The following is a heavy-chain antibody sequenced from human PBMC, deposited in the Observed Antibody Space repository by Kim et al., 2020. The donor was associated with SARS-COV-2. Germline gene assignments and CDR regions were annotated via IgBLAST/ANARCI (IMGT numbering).Heavy chain of an antibody. CDR1: GGCISSGGYY. J-gene: IGHJ4*02. V-gene: IGHV4-61*02. Sequence: SETLSLTCTVSGGCISSGGYYWSWIRQPAGKGLEWIGRIYTSGSPNYNPSLKSRVTISVDTSKNQFSLKLSSVTAAETAVYYCAREGGNSGYFARFIDFWGQGILVTVSP. D-gene: IGHD5-12*01. CDR2: IYTSGSP. CDR3: AREGGNSGYFARFIDF.